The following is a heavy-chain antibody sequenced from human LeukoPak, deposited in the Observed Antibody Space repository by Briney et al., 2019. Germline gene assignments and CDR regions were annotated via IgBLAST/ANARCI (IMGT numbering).Heavy chain of an antibody. CDR3: ARAEVLLWFGESPGAEYFQH. CDR1: GFTFSSYW. Sequence: GGSLRLSCAASGFTFSSYWMSWVRQAPGKGLEWVANIKQDGSEKYYVDSVKGRFTISRDNAKNTLYLQMNSLRAEDTAVYYCARAEVLLWFGESPGAEYFQHWGQGTLVTVSS. J-gene: IGHJ1*01. CDR2: IKQDGSEK. V-gene: IGHV3-7*01. D-gene: IGHD3-10*01.